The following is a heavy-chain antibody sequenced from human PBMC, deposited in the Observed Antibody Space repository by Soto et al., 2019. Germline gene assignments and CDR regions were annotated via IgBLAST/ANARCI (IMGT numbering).Heavy chain of an antibody. J-gene: IGHJ4*02. CDR1: GFTFSSYN. D-gene: IGHD3-16*02. V-gene: IGHV3-30*18. Sequence: GGSLRLSCAASGFTFSSYNMHWVRQAPGKGLEWVAVISYDETYEEFADSVKGRFTISRDNSKNTLYLQMNGLRPDDTAVYYCTKAYYIWGTYRQRDYFDHWGQGTLVTVSS. CDR3: TKAYYIWGTYRQRDYFDH. CDR2: ISYDETYE.